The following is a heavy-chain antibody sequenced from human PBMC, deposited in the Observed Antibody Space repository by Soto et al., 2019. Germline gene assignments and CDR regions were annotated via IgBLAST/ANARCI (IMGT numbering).Heavy chain of an antibody. J-gene: IGHJ4*02. CDR3: ARYCSSTSCDHYFDY. Sequence: ASVKVSCKASGYSFTNYEISWVRQAPGQGLEWMGWISPYNGDTNYAQKLQGRVTMTTDTSTSTAYMELRSLRSDDTAVYYCARYCSSTSCDHYFDYWGQGTLVTDSS. D-gene: IGHD2-2*01. V-gene: IGHV1-18*01. CDR1: GYSFTNYE. CDR2: ISPYNGDT.